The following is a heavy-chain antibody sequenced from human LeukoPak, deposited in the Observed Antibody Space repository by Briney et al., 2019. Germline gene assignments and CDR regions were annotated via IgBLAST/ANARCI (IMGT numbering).Heavy chain of an antibody. CDR2: ISAYNGNT. CDR1: GYTFTSYG. D-gene: IGHD3-9*01. CDR3: ARTPGDDILTGLNWFDP. V-gene: IGHV1-18*01. J-gene: IGHJ5*02. Sequence: ASVKVSCKASGYTFTSYGISWVRQAPGQGLEWMGWISAYNGNTNYAQKLQGRVTMTTDTSTSTAYMGLRSLRSDDTAVYYCARTPGDDILTGLNWFDPWGQGTLVTVSS.